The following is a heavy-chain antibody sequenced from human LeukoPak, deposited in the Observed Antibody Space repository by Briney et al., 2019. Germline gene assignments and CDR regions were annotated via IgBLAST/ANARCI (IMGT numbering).Heavy chain of an antibody. CDR1: GFTFSNYW. J-gene: IGHJ6*02. V-gene: IGHV3-7*03. Sequence: GSLRLSCAASGFTFSNYWMTWVRQAPGKGLEWVANINRDGSERYYVDSVKGRFTISRDDAKSSLYLQMNSLRAEDTAVYYCARRNAMDVWAKGPRSSFS. CDR2: INRDGSER. CDR3: ARRNAMDV.